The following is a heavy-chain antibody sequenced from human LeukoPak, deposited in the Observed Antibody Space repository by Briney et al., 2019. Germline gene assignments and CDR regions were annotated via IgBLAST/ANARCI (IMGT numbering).Heavy chain of an antibody. CDR2: ISGSGGST. V-gene: IGHV3-23*01. CDR1: GFTFSSYA. Sequence: PGGSLRLSCAASGFTFSSYAMSWVRQAPGKGLEWVSAISGSGGSTYYADSVKGRFTISRDNSKNTLYLQMNSLRAEDTAVYYCGKKVYYDSSGSPGLDIWGQGTMVTVSS. CDR3: GKKVYYDSSGSPGLDI. J-gene: IGHJ3*02. D-gene: IGHD3-22*01.